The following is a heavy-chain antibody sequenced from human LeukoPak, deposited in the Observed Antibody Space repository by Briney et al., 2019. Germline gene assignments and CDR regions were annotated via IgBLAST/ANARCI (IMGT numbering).Heavy chain of an antibody. CDR2: IYYSGST. J-gene: IGHJ4*02. D-gene: IGHD5-24*01. Sequence: SETLSLTCTVSGGSISSYYWSWIRQPPGKGLEWIGYIYYSGSTNYNPSLKSRVTISVDTSKNQFSLKLSSVTAADTAAYYCARHLSEGRWLQNFDYWGQGTLVTVSS. CDR1: GGSISSYY. V-gene: IGHV4-59*08. CDR3: ARHLSEGRWLQNFDY.